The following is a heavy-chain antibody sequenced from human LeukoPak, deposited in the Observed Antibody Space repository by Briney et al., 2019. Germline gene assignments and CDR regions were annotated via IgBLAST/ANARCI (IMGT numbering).Heavy chain of an antibody. CDR2: ISGSGGST. V-gene: IGHV3-23*01. CDR1: GFTFSSYA. D-gene: IGHD3-9*01. CDR3: ARGVVRYFDY. Sequence: GGSLRLSCAASGFTFSSYAMSWVHQTPGKGLEWVSAISGSGGSTYYADSVKGRFTISRDNAKNSLYLQMNSLRAEDTAVYYCARGVVRYFDYWGQGALVTVSS. J-gene: IGHJ4*02.